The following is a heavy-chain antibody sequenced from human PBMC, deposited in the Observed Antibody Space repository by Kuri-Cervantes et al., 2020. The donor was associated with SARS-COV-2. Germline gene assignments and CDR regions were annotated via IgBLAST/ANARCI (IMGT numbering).Heavy chain of an antibody. Sequence: GESLKISCAASGFTFSSYGMHWVRQAPGKGLEWVAVIWYDGSNKYYVDSVKGRFTISRDNSKNTLYLQMNSLRAEDTAVYYCAAELVAAYGMDVWGQGTPVTVSS. CDR3: AAELVAAYGMDV. CDR2: IWYDGSNK. D-gene: IGHD1-7*01. CDR1: GFTFSSYG. J-gene: IGHJ6*02. V-gene: IGHV3-33*01.